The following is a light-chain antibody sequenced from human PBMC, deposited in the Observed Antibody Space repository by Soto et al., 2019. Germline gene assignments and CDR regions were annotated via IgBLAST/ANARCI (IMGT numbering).Light chain of an antibody. Sequence: DIVMTQSPDSLAVSLGERATVNCKSSQSLLFNSNNKNYLAWYQQKPGQPPKLLIYWASTRESGVPDRFSGSGSGTDFTLTISILQAEDVAVYYCHQYYSSPYTFGQGTKLEIK. CDR3: HQYYSSPYT. CDR2: WAS. V-gene: IGKV4-1*01. CDR1: QSLLFNSNNKNY. J-gene: IGKJ2*01.